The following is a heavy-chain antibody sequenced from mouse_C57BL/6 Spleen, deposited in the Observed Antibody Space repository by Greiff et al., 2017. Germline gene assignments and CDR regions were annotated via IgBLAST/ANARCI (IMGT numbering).Heavy chain of an antibody. V-gene: IGHV5-6*01. D-gene: IGHD1-1*01. CDR2: ISSGGSYT. CDR3: ARQNYGSSYWYVDV. J-gene: IGHJ1*03. Sequence: EVQLVESGGDLVKPGGSLKLSCAASGFTFSSYGMSWVRQTPDKRLEWVATISSGGSYTYYPDSVKGRFTISRDNAKNTLYLQMSSLKSEDTAMYCCARQNYGSSYWYVDVWGTGTTVTVSS. CDR1: GFTFSSYG.